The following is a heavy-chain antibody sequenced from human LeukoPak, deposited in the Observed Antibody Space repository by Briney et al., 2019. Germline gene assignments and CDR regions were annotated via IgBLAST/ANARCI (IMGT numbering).Heavy chain of an antibody. Sequence: GGSLTLLCARSGLTFSSYSTNWARQAPGKGLECGSSIISSSTYIYHAHSVKGRFTISRDNAKNSLYLQMNSLRAEDTAVYSCARVLSDHSAYDWIFFDLGGQGTVDSVST. CDR3: ARVLSDHSAYDWIFFDL. CDR1: GLTFSSYS. V-gene: IGHV3-21*01. CDR2: IISSSTYI. D-gene: IGHD5-12*01. J-gene: IGHJ4*02.